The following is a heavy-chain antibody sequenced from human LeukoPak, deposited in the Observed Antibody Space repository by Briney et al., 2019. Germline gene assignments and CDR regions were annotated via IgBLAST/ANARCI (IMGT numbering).Heavy chain of an antibody. D-gene: IGHD3-3*01. CDR1: GGTFSSYA. V-gene: IGHV1-69*04. CDR3: ARDLPYDFWSGYYGY. CDR2: IIPILGIA. Sequence: ASVKVSCKASGGTFSSYAISWVRQAPGQGLQWMGRIIPILGIANYAQKFQGRVTITADKSTSTAYMELSSLRSEDTAVYYCARDLPYDFWSGYYGYWGQGTLVTVSS. J-gene: IGHJ4*02.